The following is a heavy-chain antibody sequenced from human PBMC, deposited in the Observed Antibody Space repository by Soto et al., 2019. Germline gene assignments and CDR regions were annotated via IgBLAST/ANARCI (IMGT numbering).Heavy chain of an antibody. Sequence: PSETLSLTCTVSGGSISSGDYYWSWIRQPPGKGLEWIGYIYYSGSTYYNPSLKSRVTISVDTSKNQFSLKLSSVTAADTAVYYCARTSLSHRYFSSSSYVSPYNWFDPWGQGTLVTVSS. D-gene: IGHD6-6*01. V-gene: IGHV4-30-4*01. CDR2: IYYSGST. CDR3: ARTSLSHRYFSSSSYVSPYNWFDP. CDR1: GGSISSGDYY. J-gene: IGHJ5*02.